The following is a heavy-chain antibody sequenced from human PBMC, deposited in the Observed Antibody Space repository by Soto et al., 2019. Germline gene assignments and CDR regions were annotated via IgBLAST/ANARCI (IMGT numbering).Heavy chain of an antibody. CDR1: GFTFSSYA. CDR2: ISYDGSNK. Sequence: GGSLRLSCAASGFTFSSYAMHWVRQAPGKGLEWVAVISYDGSNKYYADSVKGRFTISRDNSKNTLYLQMNSLRAEDTAVYYCARDPRQLGYCSGGSCYGLEFGFDYWGQGTLVTVSS. V-gene: IGHV3-30-3*01. J-gene: IGHJ4*02. CDR3: ARDPRQLGYCSGGSCYGLEFGFDY. D-gene: IGHD2-15*01.